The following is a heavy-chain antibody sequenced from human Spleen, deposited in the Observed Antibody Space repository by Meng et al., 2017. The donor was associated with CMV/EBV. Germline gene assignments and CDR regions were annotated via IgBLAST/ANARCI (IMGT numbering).Heavy chain of an antibody. V-gene: IGHV1-18*04. Sequence: SGGNFNSNAINWVRQAPGQGLEWLGWISAYNGNTIYTQNLQGRVIMTTDTSMSTVYMELRSLRSDDTALYYCARGTKYYDNSGYLTAWGQGTLVTVSS. CDR1: GGNFNSNA. CDR2: ISAYNGNT. J-gene: IGHJ5*02. D-gene: IGHD3-22*01. CDR3: ARGTKYYDNSGYLTA.